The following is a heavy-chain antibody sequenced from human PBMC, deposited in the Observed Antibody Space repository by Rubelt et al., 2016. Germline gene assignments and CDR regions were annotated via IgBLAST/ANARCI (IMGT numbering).Heavy chain of an antibody. CDR2: ISSSSSYT. CDR3: ARISPRIQLWPRFSAFDI. J-gene: IGHJ3*02. V-gene: IGHV3-21*05. D-gene: IGHD5-18*01. Sequence: VQLVESGGGVVQPGRSLRLSCAASGFTFSSYSMNWVRQAPGKGLEWVSYISSSSSYTNYEDSVKGRFTISRDNAKNSLYLQINSLRAEDTAVYYCARISPRIQLWPRFSAFDIWGQGTMVTVSS. CDR1: GFTFSSYS.